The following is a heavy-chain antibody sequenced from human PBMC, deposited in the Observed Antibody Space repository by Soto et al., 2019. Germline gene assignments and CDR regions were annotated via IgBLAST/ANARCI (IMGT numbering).Heavy chain of an antibody. D-gene: IGHD3-16*02. Sequence: SETLSLTCTVSGGSISSSSYYWGWIRQPPGKGLEWIGSIYYSGSTYYNPSLKSRVTISVDTSKNQFSLKLSSVTAADTAVYYCARSHTTYIWGSYREPNWFDPWGQGTLVTSPQ. J-gene: IGHJ5*02. CDR2: IYYSGST. V-gene: IGHV4-39*01. CDR1: GGSISSSSYY. CDR3: ARSHTTYIWGSYREPNWFDP.